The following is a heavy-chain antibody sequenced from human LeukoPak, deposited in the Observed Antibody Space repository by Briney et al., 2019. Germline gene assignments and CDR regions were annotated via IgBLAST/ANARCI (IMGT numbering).Heavy chain of an antibody. CDR3: TTAQRGGSGGIDY. CDR1: GFTFSNAW. V-gene: IGHV3-15*01. Sequence: KSGGSLRLSCAASGFTFSNAWMSWVRQAPGKGLEWVGRIKSKTDGGTTDYAAPVKGRFTISRDDSKNTLYLQMNSLKTEDTAVYYCTTAQRGGSGGIDYWGQGTLVTVSS. J-gene: IGHJ4*02. CDR2: IKSKTDGGTT. D-gene: IGHD3-10*01.